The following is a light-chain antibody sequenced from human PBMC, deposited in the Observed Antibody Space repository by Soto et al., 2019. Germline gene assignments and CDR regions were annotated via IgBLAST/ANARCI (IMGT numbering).Light chain of an antibody. CDR3: QQYNNWPYT. Sequence: ETVMTQSPGTLSVSPGERATLSCRASQSVGSNFAWYQQNPGQAPRLLIYGASTRATGIPARFSGSGSGTEFILTSSSLQSEDFALYYCQQYNNWPYTFGQGTKLVIK. V-gene: IGKV3-15*01. J-gene: IGKJ2*01. CDR1: QSVGSN. CDR2: GAS.